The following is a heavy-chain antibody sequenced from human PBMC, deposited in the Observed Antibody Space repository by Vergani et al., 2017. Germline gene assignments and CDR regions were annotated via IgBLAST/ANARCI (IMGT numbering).Heavy chain of an antibody. CDR3: AKHFRGWGIDY. D-gene: IGHD3-16*01. CDR2: IQFDGSNQ. Sequence: QVQLVESGGGVVRRGGSLRLSCATSGFTLSNYDMQWIRQGPGNGLEFVAFIQFDGSNQYYADSVKGRFTLSRDFSKNTLYLQMNSLRTDDTATYYCAKHFRGWGIDYWGQGTQVIVSS. V-gene: IGHV3-30*02. CDR1: GFTLSNYD. J-gene: IGHJ4*02.